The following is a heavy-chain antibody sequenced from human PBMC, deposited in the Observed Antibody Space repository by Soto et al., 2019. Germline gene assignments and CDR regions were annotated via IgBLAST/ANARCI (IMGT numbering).Heavy chain of an antibody. J-gene: IGHJ5*02. CDR3: ARDRGPSSGYYPSWFDP. V-gene: IGHV1-69*12. CDR2: IIPIFGTA. Sequence: QVQLVQSGAEVKKPGSSVKVSCKASGGTFSSYAITWVRQAPGQGLEWMGGIIPIFGTANYAQKFQARVTITADESTSTAYMELRSLRSEDTAVYYCARDRGPSSGYYPSWFDPWGQGTMVTVSS. D-gene: IGHD3-22*01. CDR1: GGTFSSYA.